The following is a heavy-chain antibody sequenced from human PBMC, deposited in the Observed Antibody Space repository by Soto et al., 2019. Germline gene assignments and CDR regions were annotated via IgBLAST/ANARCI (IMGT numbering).Heavy chain of an antibody. V-gene: IGHV4-31*03. CDR1: GGSVSSGGYY. CDR3: ARYLMVRGVKSAFDI. J-gene: IGHJ3*02. D-gene: IGHD3-10*01. CDR2: IYYIGST. Sequence: QVQLQESGPGLVKPSQTLSLTCTVSGGSVSSGGYYWSWIRQHPGKGLEWIGYIYYIGSTYYNPSLKSRVTISVDTSKNQFSLKLSSVTAADTAVYYCARYLMVRGVKSAFDIWGQGTMVTVSS.